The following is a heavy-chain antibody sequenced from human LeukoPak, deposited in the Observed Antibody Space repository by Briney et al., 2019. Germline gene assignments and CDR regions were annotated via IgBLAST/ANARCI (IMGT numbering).Heavy chain of an antibody. V-gene: IGHV3-48*03. CDR3: AAGTYDTNGYVFDY. J-gene: IGHJ4*02. D-gene: IGHD3-22*01. CDR2: VSRGGATI. Sequence: GGSLRLSCAASGFSFKNYAMNWVRQAPGKGLEWVSYVSRGGATIYYADSVKGRFTISRDNAKNSLYLQMNSLGAEDTAIYYCAAGTYDTNGYVFDYWGQGTLVTVSS. CDR1: GFSFKNYA.